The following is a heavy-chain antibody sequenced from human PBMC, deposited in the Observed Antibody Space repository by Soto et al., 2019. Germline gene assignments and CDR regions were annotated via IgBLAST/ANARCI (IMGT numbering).Heavy chain of an antibody. CDR2: IYNSGST. V-gene: IGHV4-31*01. CDR3: ARGGAVHQWTRVLADAMDV. CDR1: GGSISSDDSY. D-gene: IGHD6-19*01. J-gene: IGHJ6*02. Sequence: QVQLQESGPGLVKPSQTLSLTCTVSGGSISSDDSYWSWIRQHPGKGLAWFGYIYNSGSTSYNPSLKILVSISVDTSKNQFSLRLSSVTAADTAVYYWARGGAVHQWTRVLADAMDVWCQGTTVTVSS.